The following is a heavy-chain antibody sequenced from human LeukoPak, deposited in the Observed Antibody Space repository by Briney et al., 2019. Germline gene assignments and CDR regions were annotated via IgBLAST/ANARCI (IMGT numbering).Heavy chain of an antibody. Sequence: ASVKVSCKASGYTFTSYYMHWVRQAPGQGLEWMGIINPSGGSTSYAQKFQGRVTMTRDTSTSTVYMELSSLRSEDTAVYYCARDPTGIAAARGYYFDYWGQGTLVTVSS. V-gene: IGHV1-46*01. J-gene: IGHJ4*02. CDR3: ARDPTGIAAARGYYFDY. CDR1: GYTFTSYY. D-gene: IGHD6-13*01. CDR2: INPSGGST.